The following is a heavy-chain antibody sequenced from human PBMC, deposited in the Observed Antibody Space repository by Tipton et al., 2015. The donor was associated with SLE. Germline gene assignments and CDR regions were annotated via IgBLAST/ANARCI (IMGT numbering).Heavy chain of an antibody. CDR2: VNHSGST. J-gene: IGHJ4*02. Sequence: TLSLTCAVYGGSFSDYFWTWIRQFPGKGLEWIGDVNHSGSTDYHPSLKSRVTMSVDTSKNQFSLKLTSVTAADTALYYCARCTIFGVVRGSFDSWGQGTLVTVS. V-gene: IGHV4-34*01. CDR1: GGSFSDYF. CDR3: ARCTIFGVVRGSFDS. D-gene: IGHD3-3*01.